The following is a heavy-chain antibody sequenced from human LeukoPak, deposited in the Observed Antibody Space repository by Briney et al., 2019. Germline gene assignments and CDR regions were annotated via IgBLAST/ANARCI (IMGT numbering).Heavy chain of an antibody. CDR1: GGSISSGSYY. V-gene: IGHV4-61*02. CDR2: IYTSGST. D-gene: IGHD2-21*02. Sequence: PAETLSLTCTVSGGSISSGSYYWSWIRQPAGKGLEGIGRIYTSGSTNYNPSLKSRVTISVDTSKNQFSLKLSSVTAADTAVYYCARDPYVVVTATTDDYWGQGTLVTVSS. CDR3: ARDPYVVVTATTDDY. J-gene: IGHJ4*02.